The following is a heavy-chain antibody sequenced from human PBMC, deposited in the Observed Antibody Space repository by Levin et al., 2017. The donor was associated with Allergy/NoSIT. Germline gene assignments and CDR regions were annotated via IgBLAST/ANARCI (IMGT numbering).Heavy chain of an antibody. CDR1: GFTFSSHS. V-gene: IGHV3-48*01. D-gene: IGHD3-10*01. Sequence: GESLKISCAASGFTFSSHSMNWVRQAPGKGLEWVSYISSSSSTIYYADSVKGRFTVSRDNAKNSLYLQMNSLRAEDTAVYYCARASGSGRYAFDIWGQGTTVTVSS. CDR2: ISSSSSTI. J-gene: IGHJ3*02. CDR3: ARASGSGRYAFDI.